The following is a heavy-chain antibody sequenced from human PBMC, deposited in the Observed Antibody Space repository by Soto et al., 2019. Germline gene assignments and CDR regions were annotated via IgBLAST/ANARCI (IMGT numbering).Heavy chain of an antibody. J-gene: IGHJ4*02. V-gene: IGHV4-30-2*01. Sequence: TYAVSGGSPSSGAYSWSWIRQPTGKGLEWIGYIYHSGSTYYNPSLKSRVTISVERTKNQFSLKLSSVTAADTAVYYCARGRGYYDSSGYAFAYWGQGTLVTV. CDR1: GGSPSSGAYS. CDR2: IYHSGST. CDR3: ARGRGYYDSSGYAFAY. D-gene: IGHD3-22*01.